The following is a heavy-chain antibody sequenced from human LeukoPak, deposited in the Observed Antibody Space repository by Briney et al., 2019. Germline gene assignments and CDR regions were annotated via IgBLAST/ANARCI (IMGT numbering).Heavy chain of an antibody. CDR2: IHSTGST. V-gene: IGHV4-59*12. Sequence: SETLSLTCTVSGDSISGYYWTWIRQPPGKGLEWIGYIHSTGSTLYNPSLKSRVTISVDTSKNQFSLKLSSVTAADTAVYYCARGVVVVPAPRLGYNWFDPWGQGTLVTVSS. CDR1: GDSISGYY. J-gene: IGHJ5*02. D-gene: IGHD2-2*01. CDR3: ARGVVVVPAPRLGYNWFDP.